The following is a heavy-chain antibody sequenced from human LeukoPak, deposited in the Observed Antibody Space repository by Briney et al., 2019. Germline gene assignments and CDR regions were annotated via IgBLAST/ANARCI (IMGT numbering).Heavy chain of an antibody. J-gene: IGHJ5*02. CDR3: ARSPSVPAAINNWFDP. CDR1: GGSISSGDYY. D-gene: IGHD2-2*01. Sequence: TSETLSLICTVSGGSISSGDYYWSWIRQPPGKGLEWIGYIYYSGSTYYNPSLKSRVTISVDTSKNQFSLKLSSVTAADTAVYYCARSPSVPAAINNWFDPWGQGTLVTVSS. V-gene: IGHV4-30-4*01. CDR2: IYYSGST.